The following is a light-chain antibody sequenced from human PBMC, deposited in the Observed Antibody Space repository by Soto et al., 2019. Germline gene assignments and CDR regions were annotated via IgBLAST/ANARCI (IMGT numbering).Light chain of an antibody. J-gene: IGKJ5*01. CDR2: RAS. V-gene: IGKV3-15*01. CDR1: QNFGSSY. Sequence: EIVLTQSPDTLSLCPGERATLSCRASQNFGSSYLAWYQQKPGQGPRLLVYRASTRTLGIPARFSGSESGTEFTLTISSLQSEDFAVYYCQQYNSWPITFGQGTRLEIK. CDR3: QQYNSWPIT.